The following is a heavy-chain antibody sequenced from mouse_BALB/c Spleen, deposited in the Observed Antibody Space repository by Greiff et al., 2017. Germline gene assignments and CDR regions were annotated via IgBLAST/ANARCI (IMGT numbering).Heavy chain of an antibody. J-gene: IGHJ3*01. D-gene: IGHD4-1*01. CDR1: GFNIKDTY. Sequence: EVKLQESGAELVKPGASVKLSCTASGFNIKDTYMHWVKQRPEQGLEWIGRIDPANGNTKYDPKFQGKATITADTSSNTAYLQLSSLTSEDTAVYYCARVVAGTKGFAYWGQGTLVTVAA. CDR2: IDPANGNT. CDR3: ARVVAGTKGFAY. V-gene: IGHV14-3*02.